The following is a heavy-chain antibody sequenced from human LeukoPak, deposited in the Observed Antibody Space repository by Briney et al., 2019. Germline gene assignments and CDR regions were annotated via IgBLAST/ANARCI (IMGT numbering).Heavy chain of an antibody. CDR1: GFTFDDYA. CDR3: AKEDAVAGGRYFDL. CDR2: ISWNSGSI. D-gene: IGHD6-19*01. Sequence: GGSLRPSCAASGFTFDDYAMHWVRQAPGKGLEWVSGISWNSGSIGYADSVKGRFTISRDNAKNSLYLQMNSLRAEDTALYYCAKEDAVAGGRYFDLWGRGTLVTVSS. V-gene: IGHV3-9*01. J-gene: IGHJ2*01.